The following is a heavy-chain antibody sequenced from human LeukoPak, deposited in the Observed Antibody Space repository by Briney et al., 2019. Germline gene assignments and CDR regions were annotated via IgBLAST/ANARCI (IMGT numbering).Heavy chain of an antibody. CDR2: IYSGGST. Sequence: GGSLRLSCAASEFTVSSNYMSWVRQAPGKGLEWVSVIYSGGSTYYADSVKGRFTISRDNSKNTLYLQMNSLRAEDTAVYYCARNFAIDYWGQGTLVTVSS. J-gene: IGHJ4*02. CDR3: ARNFAIDY. V-gene: IGHV3-53*01. CDR1: EFTVSSNY. D-gene: IGHD3-9*01.